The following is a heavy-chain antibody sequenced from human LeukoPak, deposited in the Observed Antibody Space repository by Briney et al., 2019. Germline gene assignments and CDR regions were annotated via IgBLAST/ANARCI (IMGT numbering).Heavy chain of an antibody. CDR2: ISWNSGSI. V-gene: IGHV3-9*01. D-gene: IGHD4-23*01. Sequence: QPGGSLRVSCAASGFTFDDYAMHWVRQAPGKGLEWVSGISWNSGSIGYADSVKGRFTISRDNAKNSLYLQMNSLRAEDTALYYCAKDRDYGGNEGMTIDYWGQGTLVTVSS. J-gene: IGHJ4*02. CDR1: GFTFDDYA. CDR3: AKDRDYGGNEGMTIDY.